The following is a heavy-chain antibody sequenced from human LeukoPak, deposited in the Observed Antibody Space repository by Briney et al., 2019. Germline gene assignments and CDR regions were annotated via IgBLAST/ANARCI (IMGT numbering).Heavy chain of an antibody. CDR2: INTNTGNP. Sequence: SVRLSCKASGDTFISYAMNCGRHAPGQGLEWRVCINTNTGNPTYAQVFTGRFLFSLDPSVSTSYLQISSLKAEDTAVYYGDRDQSSSWSNYYYMDVWGKGTTVTVSS. CDR3: DRDQSSSWSNYYYMDV. D-gene: IGHD6-13*01. CDR1: GDTFISYA. J-gene: IGHJ6*03. V-gene: IGHV7-4-1*02.